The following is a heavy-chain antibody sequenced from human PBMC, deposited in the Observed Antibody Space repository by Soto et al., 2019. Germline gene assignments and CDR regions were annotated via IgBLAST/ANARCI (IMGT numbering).Heavy chain of an antibody. V-gene: IGHV3-7*01. J-gene: IGHJ3*02. CDR1: GFTFSSYW. CDR2: IKQDGSEK. CDR3: ARDLAVTTSDAFDI. D-gene: IGHD4-17*01. Sequence: GGSLRLSCAASGFTFSSYWMSWVRQAPGKGLEWVANIKQDGSEKYYVDSVKGRFTISRDNAKNSLYLQMNSLRAEDTAVYYCARDLAVTTSDAFDIWGQGTMVTVSS.